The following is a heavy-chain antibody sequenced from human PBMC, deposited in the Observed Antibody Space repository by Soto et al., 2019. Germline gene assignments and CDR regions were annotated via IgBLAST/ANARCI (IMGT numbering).Heavy chain of an antibody. CDR2: IYYSGST. J-gene: IGHJ5*02. V-gene: IGHV4-59*08. D-gene: IGHD2-2*01. Sequence: TSETLSLTCTVSGGSISSYYWSWIRQPPGKGLEWIGYIYYSGSTNYNPSLKSRVTISVDTSKNQFSLKLSSVTAADTAVYYCAGTGDCSSTSCYGNWFDPWGQGTLVTVSS. CDR1: GGSISSYY. CDR3: AGTGDCSSTSCYGNWFDP.